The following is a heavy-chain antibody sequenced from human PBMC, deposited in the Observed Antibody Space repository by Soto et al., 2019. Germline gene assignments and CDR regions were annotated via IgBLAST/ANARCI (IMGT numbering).Heavy chain of an antibody. Sequence: GGSLRLSCAASGFTFSSYSMSWVRQAPGKGLEWVSAISGSGGSTYYADSVKGRFTISRDNSKNTLYLQMNSLRAEDTAVYYCAKDVSVRWLLPLYFDYWGQGTLVTVSS. J-gene: IGHJ4*02. V-gene: IGHV3-23*01. CDR2: ISGSGGST. CDR3: AKDVSVRWLLPLYFDY. CDR1: GFTFSSYS. D-gene: IGHD3-22*01.